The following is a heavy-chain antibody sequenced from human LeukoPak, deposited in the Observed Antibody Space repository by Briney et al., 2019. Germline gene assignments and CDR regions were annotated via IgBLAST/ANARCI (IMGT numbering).Heavy chain of an antibody. CDR1: GFTFSSYS. V-gene: IGHV3-21*01. Sequence: GGSLRLSCAASGFTFSSYSMNWVRQAPGKGLEWVSSISSSSSYIYYADSVKGRFTISRDNAKNSLYLQMNSLRAEDTAVYYCARDSAVGSSPYYFDYWGQGTLVTVS. CDR3: ARDSAVGSSPYYFDY. D-gene: IGHD4-23*01. J-gene: IGHJ4*02. CDR2: ISSSSSYI.